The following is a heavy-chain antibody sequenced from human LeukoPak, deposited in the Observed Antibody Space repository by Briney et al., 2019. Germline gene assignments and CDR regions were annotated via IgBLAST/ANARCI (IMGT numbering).Heavy chain of an antibody. Sequence: PSETLSLTCSVSGGSISSGGYSWNWIRQHPGEGLEWIGYIYYSGSTYYNPSLKSRVTISVDTSKNQFSLKLSSVTAADTAVYYCARPICSSTSCYKRVDAFDIWGQGTMVTVSS. J-gene: IGHJ3*02. D-gene: IGHD2-2*01. CDR1: GGSISSGGYS. V-gene: IGHV4-31*03. CDR2: IYYSGST. CDR3: ARPICSSTSCYKRVDAFDI.